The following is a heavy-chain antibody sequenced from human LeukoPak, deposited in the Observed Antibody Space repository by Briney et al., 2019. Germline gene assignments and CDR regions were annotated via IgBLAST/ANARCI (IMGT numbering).Heavy chain of an antibody. V-gene: IGHV4-59*12. Sequence: PSETLSLTCTVSGGSISSYYWSWIRQPPGKGLEWIGYIYYSGSTNYNPSLKSRVTISVDTSKNQFSLKLSSGTAADTAVYYCATNYYDSSGHWGQGTLVTVSS. CDR2: IYYSGST. CDR1: GGSISSYY. D-gene: IGHD3-22*01. CDR3: ATNYYDSSGH. J-gene: IGHJ4*02.